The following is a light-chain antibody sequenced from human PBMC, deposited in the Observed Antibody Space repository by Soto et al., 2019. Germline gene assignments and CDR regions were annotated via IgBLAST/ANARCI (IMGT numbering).Light chain of an antibody. CDR1: EAVAHF. J-gene: IGKJ2*01. Sequence: DIQVTQSPSSLSASVGDTVTLSCRTSEAVAHFVAWFQQRPGEAPKTLISGATVLQDGVSSRFSGSVDRGNTNFTLTISNLEPEDSATYFCHQYYEFPLNFGRGTKLDIK. CDR2: GAT. V-gene: IGKV1-16*01. CDR3: HQYYEFPLN.